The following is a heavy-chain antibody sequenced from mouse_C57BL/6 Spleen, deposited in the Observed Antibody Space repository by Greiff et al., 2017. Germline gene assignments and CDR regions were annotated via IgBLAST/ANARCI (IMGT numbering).Heavy chain of an antibody. CDR2: INPSSGYT. CDR1: GYTFTSYW. V-gene: IGHV1-7*01. CDR3: ANPFITTALFDY. D-gene: IGHD1-1*01. Sequence: QVQLKQSGAELAKPGASVKLSCKASGYTFTSYWMHWVKQRPGQGLEWIGYINPSSGYTKYNQKFKDKATLTADKSSSTAYMQLSSLTYEDSAVYYCANPFITTALFDYWGQGTTLTVSS. J-gene: IGHJ2*01.